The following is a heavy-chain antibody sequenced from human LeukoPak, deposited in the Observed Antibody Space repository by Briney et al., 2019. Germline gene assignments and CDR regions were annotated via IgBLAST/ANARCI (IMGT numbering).Heavy chain of an antibody. CDR2: IDHSGST. V-gene: IGHV4-34*01. CDR3: ARDAYTATGYYPY. D-gene: IGHD3-9*01. J-gene: IGHJ4*02. CDR1: GGSFSGYY. Sequence: SETLSLTCAVYGGSFSGYYWSWIRQPPGKGLEWIGEIDHSGSTNYNPSLKSRVTISVDTSKNQFSLKLSSVTAADTAVHYCARDAYTATGYYPYWGQGTLVTVSS.